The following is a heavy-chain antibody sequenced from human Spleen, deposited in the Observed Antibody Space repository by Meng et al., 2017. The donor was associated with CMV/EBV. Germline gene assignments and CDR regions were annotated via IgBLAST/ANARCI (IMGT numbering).Heavy chain of an antibody. CDR2: NHWNDDN. CDR3: AHRRYSFGFDY. V-gene: IGHV2-5*01. J-gene: IGHJ4*02. CDR1: GVSVTTSGVG. D-gene: IGHD5-18*01. Sequence: CTLPGVSVTTSGVGVGWIRQRQGKALEWLGGNHWNDDNRYSPTLKSRLTISKDTSKNQVVLTMTNMDPVDTATYYCAHRRYSFGFDYWGPGTLVTVSS.